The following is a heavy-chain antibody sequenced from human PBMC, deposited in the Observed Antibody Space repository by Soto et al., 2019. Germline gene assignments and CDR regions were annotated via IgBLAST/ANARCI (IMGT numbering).Heavy chain of an antibody. D-gene: IGHD6-19*01. CDR1: GGSFRNYY. V-gene: IGHV4-34*01. CDR3: ARDSLEGVSVAGTAYYFDY. Sequence: PSETLSLTCGVYGGSFRNYYWIWVRQPPGKGLEWIGEVNHSGEATYNPSLKSRVTISVDTSKNQFSLKLSSVTAADTAVYYCARDSLEGVSVAGTAYYFDYWGQGTLVTVSS. J-gene: IGHJ4*02. CDR2: VNHSGEA.